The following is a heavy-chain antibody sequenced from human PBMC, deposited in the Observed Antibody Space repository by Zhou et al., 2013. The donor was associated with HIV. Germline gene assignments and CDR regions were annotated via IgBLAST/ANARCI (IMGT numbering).Heavy chain of an antibody. V-gene: IGHV1-46*01. CDR2: INPSGGST. D-gene: IGHD6-13*01. Sequence: QVQLVQSGAEVKKPGASVKVSCKASGYTFTSYYMHWVRQAPGQGLEWMGIINPSGGSTSYAQKFQGRVTMTRDTSTSTVYMELSSLRSEDTAVYYCARKIAAAGTEAAFDYWGQGTLVTVSS. CDR1: GYTFTSYY. J-gene: IGHJ4*02. CDR3: ARKIAAAGTEAAFDY.